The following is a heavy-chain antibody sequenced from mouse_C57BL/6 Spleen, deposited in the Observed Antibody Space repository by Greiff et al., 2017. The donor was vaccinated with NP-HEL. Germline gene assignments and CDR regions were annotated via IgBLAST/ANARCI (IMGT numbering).Heavy chain of an antibody. D-gene: IGHD3-2*02. CDR2: ISDGGSYT. CDR3: ASLDSSGSWFAY. Sequence: EVQLVESGGGLVKPGGSLKLSCAASGFTFSSYAMSWVRQTPEKRLEWVATISDGGSYTYYPDNVKGRFTISRDNAKNNLYLQMSHLKSEDTAMYYWASLDSSGSWFAYWGQGTLVTVSA. CDR1: GFTFSSYA. V-gene: IGHV5-4*01. J-gene: IGHJ3*01.